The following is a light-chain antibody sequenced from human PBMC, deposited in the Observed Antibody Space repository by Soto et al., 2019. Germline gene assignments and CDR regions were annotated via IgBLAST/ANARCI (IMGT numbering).Light chain of an antibody. CDR2: GNT. CDR1: SSNIGAGYD. V-gene: IGLV1-40*01. Sequence: QSVLTQPPSVSGAPGQRVTISCTGSSSNIGAGYDVHWYQQLPGRAPKLLIYGNTNRPSGVPDRFSGSKSGTSASLAITGLQAEDAADYYCLSFASSLSVVFGGGTQLTVL. CDR3: LSFASSLSVV. J-gene: IGLJ2*01.